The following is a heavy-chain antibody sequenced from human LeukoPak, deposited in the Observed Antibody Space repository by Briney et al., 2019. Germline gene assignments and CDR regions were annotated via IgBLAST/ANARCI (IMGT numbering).Heavy chain of an antibody. CDR2: SSGTSST. Sequence: GGSLRLSCAASGFTFSSYDMSWVRQAPGKGLEWVSTSSGTSSTSYADAVKGRVTISRDNSKNTLYLQMNSLRAEDTAVYYCAKLKQWQPQRYFFEYWGQGALVTVAS. CDR3: AKLKQWQPQRYFFEY. V-gene: IGHV3-23*01. J-gene: IGHJ4*02. CDR1: GFTFSSYD. D-gene: IGHD6-19*01.